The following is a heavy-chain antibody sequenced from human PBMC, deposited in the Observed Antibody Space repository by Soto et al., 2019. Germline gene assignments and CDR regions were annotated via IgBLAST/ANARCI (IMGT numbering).Heavy chain of an antibody. V-gene: IGHV3-23*01. J-gene: IGHJ6*02. CDR1: GLTFSSHA. CDR2: ISGSGGVT. CDR3: AKNITVTTPHYGLDV. D-gene: IGHD4-17*01. Sequence: EVQLLESGGGLVQPGGSLRHSCAASGLTFSSHAMSWVRQAPGKGLQWVSAISGSGGVTYYADSVKGRFTISRDNSKNTLYLQMHSLRAEDTAVYYCAKNITVTTPHYGLDVWGQGTTVTVSS.